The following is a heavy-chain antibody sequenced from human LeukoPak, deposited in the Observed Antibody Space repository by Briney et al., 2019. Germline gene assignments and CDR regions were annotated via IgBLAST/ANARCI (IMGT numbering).Heavy chain of an antibody. CDR3: ARVSVAGTLGDY. CDR2: INPSGGST. Sequence: GPVNVSCKASGYTFTSYYMHWVRQAPGQGLEWMGIINPSGGSTSYAQKFQGRVTMTRDTSTSTVYMELSSLRSEDTAVYYCARVSVAGTLGDYWGQGTLVTVSS. D-gene: IGHD6-19*01. CDR1: GYTFTSYY. V-gene: IGHV1-46*01. J-gene: IGHJ4*02.